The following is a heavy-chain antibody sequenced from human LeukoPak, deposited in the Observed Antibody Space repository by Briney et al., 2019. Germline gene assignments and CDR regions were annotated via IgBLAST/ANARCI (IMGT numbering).Heavy chain of an antibody. J-gene: IGHJ6*03. CDR3: AKVGGSYFVVDYYYYYMDV. D-gene: IGHD1-26*01. V-gene: IGHV3-21*01. CDR2: ITSSSTYI. Sequence: GGSLRLSCAASGFTFSSYSMNWVRQAPGKGLEWVSSITSSSTYIYYADSVKGRFTISRDNAKNSLYLQMNSLRAEDTAVYYCAKVGGSYFVVDYYYYYMDVWGKGTTVTISS. CDR1: GFTFSSYS.